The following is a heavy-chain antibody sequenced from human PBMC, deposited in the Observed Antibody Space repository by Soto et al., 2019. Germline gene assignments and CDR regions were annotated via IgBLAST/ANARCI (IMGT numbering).Heavy chain of an antibody. CDR3: ARIDVDTAMETVMAFDI. J-gene: IGHJ3*02. CDR1: GGSISSGGYS. CDR2: IFHSGNT. D-gene: IGHD5-18*01. Sequence: PSETLSLTCAVSGGSISSGGYSWSWIRQPPGKGLEWIGYIFHSGNTYYNPSLNSRGTISVDRSKNQFSLNLSSVTAADTAVYYCARIDVDTAMETVMAFDIWGQGTMVT. V-gene: IGHV4-30-2*01.